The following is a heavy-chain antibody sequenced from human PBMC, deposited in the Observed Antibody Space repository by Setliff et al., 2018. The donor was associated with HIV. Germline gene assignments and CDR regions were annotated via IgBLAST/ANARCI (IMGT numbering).Heavy chain of an antibody. J-gene: IGHJ4*02. CDR1: GGSISSQY. D-gene: IGHD2-2*03. V-gene: IGHV4-59*08. Sequence: SETLSLTCTVSGGSISSQYWSWIRQTPGKGLESIGYVYNSGGTNYNPSLKSRVTISVDTSRNQFSLRLNSVTAADTAVYYCATRGWIEGREVDYWGQGTLVTVSS. CDR2: VYNSGGT. CDR3: ATRGWIEGREVDY.